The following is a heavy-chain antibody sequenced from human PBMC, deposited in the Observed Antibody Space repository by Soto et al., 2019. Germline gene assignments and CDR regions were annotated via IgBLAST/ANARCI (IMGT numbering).Heavy chain of an antibody. J-gene: IGHJ4*02. CDR3: ARGGVSTRTFDT. CDR1: GYNFAGYW. D-gene: IGHD3-3*01. Sequence: GESLKISCKGSGYNFAGYWIAWVRQMPGKGLELMGIIYPSDSDTRYRPSFQGQVTISADKSISSAYLQWSSLRASDTAMYYCARGGVSTRTFDTWGQGTPVTVSS. CDR2: IYPSDSDT. V-gene: IGHV5-51*01.